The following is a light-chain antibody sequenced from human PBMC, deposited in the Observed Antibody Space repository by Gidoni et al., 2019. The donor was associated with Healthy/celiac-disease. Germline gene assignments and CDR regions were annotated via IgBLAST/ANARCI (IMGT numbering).Light chain of an antibody. Sequence: ELVLTQSPGTLSLSPGERATLSCRASQSVSSSYLAWYQQKPGQAPRLLSYGASSRATGIPDRFSGSGSGTDFTLTISRLEPEDFAVYYCQQYGSSQWTFXQXTKVENK. J-gene: IGKJ1*01. CDR3: QQYGSSQWT. CDR1: QSVSSSY. V-gene: IGKV3-20*01. CDR2: GAS.